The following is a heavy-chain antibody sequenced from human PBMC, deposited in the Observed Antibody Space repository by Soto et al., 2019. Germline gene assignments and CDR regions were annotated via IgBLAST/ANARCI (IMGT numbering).Heavy chain of an antibody. D-gene: IGHD2-15*01. V-gene: IGHV3-23*01. J-gene: IGHJ3*02. CDR2: ISGSGGST. CDR1: GFTFSSYA. CDR3: ARDGDIVVVVAAGPGAFDI. Sequence: EVQLLESGGGLVQPGGSLRLSCAASGFTFSSYAMSWVRQAPGKGLEWVSAISGSGGSTYYADSVKGRFTIARDNAKNTLYLQMNSLRAEDTAVYYCARDGDIVVVVAAGPGAFDIWGQGTMVTVSS.